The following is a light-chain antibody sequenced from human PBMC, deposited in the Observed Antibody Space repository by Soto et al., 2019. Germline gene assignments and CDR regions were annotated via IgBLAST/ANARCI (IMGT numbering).Light chain of an antibody. Sequence: EIVLTQSPATLSLSPGERATLSCRASQSVSSYLAWYQQKPGLAPRLLIYDASNRATGIPARFSGSGSGTDFTLAIGRLEPEDFAVYYCQQYGRSPWTFGQGTKVDIK. CDR2: DAS. J-gene: IGKJ1*01. CDR1: QSVSSY. CDR3: QQYGRSPWT. V-gene: IGKV3-11*01.